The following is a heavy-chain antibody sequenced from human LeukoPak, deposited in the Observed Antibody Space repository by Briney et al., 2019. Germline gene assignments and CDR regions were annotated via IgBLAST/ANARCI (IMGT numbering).Heavy chain of an antibody. Sequence: SETLSLTCTVSGGSISSGSYYWSWIRQPAGKGLEWIGRIYTSGSTNYNPSLKSRVTISVDTSKNQFSLKLSSVTAADTAVYYCARDGATSGIWGQGTMVTVSS. V-gene: IGHV4-61*02. D-gene: IGHD3-10*01. CDR2: IYTSGST. CDR3: ARDGATSGI. CDR1: GGSISSGSYY. J-gene: IGHJ3*02.